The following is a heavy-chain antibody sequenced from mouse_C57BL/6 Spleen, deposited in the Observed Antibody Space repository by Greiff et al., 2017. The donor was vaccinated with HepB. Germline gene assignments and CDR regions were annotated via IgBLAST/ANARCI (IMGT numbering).Heavy chain of an antibody. J-gene: IGHJ3*01. CDR2: ISSGGSYT. V-gene: IGHV5-6*01. CDR3: ARYYSKDWFAY. Sequence: EVQGVESGGDLVKPGGSLKLSCAASGFTFSSYGMSWVRQTPDKRLEWVATISSGGSYTYYPDSVKGRFTISRDNAKNTLYLQMSSLKSEDTAMYYCARYYSKDWFAYWGQGTLVTVSA. CDR1: GFTFSSYG. D-gene: IGHD2-5*01.